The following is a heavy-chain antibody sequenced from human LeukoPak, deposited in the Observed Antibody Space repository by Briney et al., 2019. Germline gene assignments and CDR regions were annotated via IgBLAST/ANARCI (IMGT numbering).Heavy chain of an antibody. J-gene: IGHJ4*02. Sequence: GGSLRLFCAASGFTFSSCGMHWAREASGKGLEEGADISYDGCNKYCAESVKGRFTFSGDNSKNTLYLPKIGLRGVETAVYYCAKPNTYYDILTGYWGSKYYFGYWGQGALVTVCS. CDR1: GFTFSSCG. D-gene: IGHD3-9*01. CDR3: AKPNTYYDILTGYWGSKYYFGY. V-gene: IGHV3-30*18. CDR2: ISYDGCNK.